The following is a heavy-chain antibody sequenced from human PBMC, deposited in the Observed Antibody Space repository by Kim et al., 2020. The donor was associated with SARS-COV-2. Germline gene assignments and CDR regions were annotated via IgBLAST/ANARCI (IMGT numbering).Heavy chain of an antibody. D-gene: IGHD3-16*01. Sequence: SETLSPTCSISGGSISNSRSYWGWIRQPPGKGLEWIGSIYYRGSTYYNPSLKSRVTISIDMSKNQFSLKLSSVTAADTAVYYCVTRAENFYVEIDCWGQGTLVTVSS. CDR3: VTRAENFYVEIDC. CDR2: IYYRGST. CDR1: GGSISNSRSY. J-gene: IGHJ4*02. V-gene: IGHV4-39*01.